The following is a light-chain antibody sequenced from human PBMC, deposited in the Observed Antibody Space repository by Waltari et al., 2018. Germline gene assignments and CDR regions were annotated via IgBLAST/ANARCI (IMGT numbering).Light chain of an antibody. CDR3: QSYDSSLSGVV. CDR2: GNT. V-gene: IGLV1-40*01. Sequence: QSVLTQPPSVSGAPGQRVTVSCPGSSSHIGTGSDVPRYQQLPGTAPKLLIYGNTNRPSGVPDRFSGSKSGTSASLAITGLQAEDEADYYCQSYDSSLSGVVFGGGTKVTVL. J-gene: IGLJ2*01. CDR1: SSHIGTGSD.